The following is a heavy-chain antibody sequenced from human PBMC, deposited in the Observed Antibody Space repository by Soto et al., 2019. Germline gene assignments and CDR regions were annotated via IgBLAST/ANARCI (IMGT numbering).Heavy chain of an antibody. D-gene: IGHD6-19*01. CDR3: ARDRSADRFVQYFQH. CDR1: GFIFTSYS. J-gene: IGHJ1*01. CDR2: ISSRSDSI. Sequence: EVQLVESGGGLVQRGGSLRLSCAASGFIFTSYSMVWVRQAPGKGLEWVSSISSRSDSIYYADSVKGRFTISRDNAQNSLYLQMNSLTSEDTAVYYCARDRSADRFVQYFQHWGPVTLVTVSS. V-gene: IGHV3-21*01.